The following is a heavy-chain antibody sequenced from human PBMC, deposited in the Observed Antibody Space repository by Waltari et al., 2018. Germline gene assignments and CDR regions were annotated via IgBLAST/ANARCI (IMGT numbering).Heavy chain of an antibody. D-gene: IGHD6-19*01. CDR2: IYHSGIT. V-gene: IGHV4-38-2*02. J-gene: IGHJ6*02. Sequence: QVQLQESGPGLVKPSETLSLTCAVSGYSISSGYYWGWIRQPPGKGLEWIGSIYHSGITYYNPSLKSRVTISVDASKNQFSLKLSSVTAADTAVYYCARDGRIAVAGSEGMDVWGQGTTVTVSS. CDR3: ARDGRIAVAGSEGMDV. CDR1: GYSISSGYY.